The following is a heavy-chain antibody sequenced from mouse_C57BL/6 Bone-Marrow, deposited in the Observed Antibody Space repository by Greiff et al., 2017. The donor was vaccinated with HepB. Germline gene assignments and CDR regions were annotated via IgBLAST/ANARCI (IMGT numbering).Heavy chain of an antibody. Sequence: EVKLEESGGGLVQPGGSMKLSCVASGFTFSNYWMNWVRQSPEKGLEWVAQIRLKSDNYATHYAESVKGRFTISRDDSKSSVYLQMNNLRAEDTGIYYCTDLLWEGYGEMDYWGQGTSVTVSS. CDR3: TDLLWEGYGEMDY. CDR1: GFTFSNYW. D-gene: IGHD2-1*01. J-gene: IGHJ4*01. CDR2: IRLKSDNYAT. V-gene: IGHV6-3*01.